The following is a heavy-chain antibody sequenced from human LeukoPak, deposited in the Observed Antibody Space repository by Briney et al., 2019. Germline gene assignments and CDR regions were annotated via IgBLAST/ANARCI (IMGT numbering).Heavy chain of an antibody. CDR1: GYTFSNYA. D-gene: IGHD4-17*01. Sequence: GGSLILSCVASGYTFSNYAMHWVRQTPGKGLEYVSGINSNGGSTQYVSSVKGRFTISRDNSKDTLYLQMGSLRSEDMAVYYCARAPTVTAESAFGYWGQGTLVTVSS. CDR3: ARAPTVTAESAFGY. CDR2: INSNGGST. J-gene: IGHJ4*02. V-gene: IGHV3-64*01.